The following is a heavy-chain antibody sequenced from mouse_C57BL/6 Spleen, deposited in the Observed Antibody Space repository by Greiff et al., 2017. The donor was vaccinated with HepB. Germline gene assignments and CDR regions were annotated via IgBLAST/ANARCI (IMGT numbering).Heavy chain of an antibody. D-gene: IGHD1-1*01. V-gene: IGHV1-80*01. Sequence: VQLVESGAELVKPGASVKISCKASGYAFSSYWMNWVKQRPGKGLEWIGQIYPGDGDTNYNGKFKGKATLTADKSSSTAYMQLSSLTSEDSAVYFCARGGLTTRYFDYWGQGTTLTVSS. CDR1: GYAFSSYW. J-gene: IGHJ2*01. CDR3: ARGGLTTRYFDY. CDR2: IYPGDGDT.